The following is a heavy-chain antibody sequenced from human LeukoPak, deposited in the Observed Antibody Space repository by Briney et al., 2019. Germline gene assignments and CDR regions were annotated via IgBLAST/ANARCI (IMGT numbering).Heavy chain of an antibody. CDR2: ISSSGDTI. CDR1: GFTFSNYE. CDR3: ARDGANYYGSGSYSAYFDY. V-gene: IGHV3-48*03. Sequence: GGSLRLSCAASGFTFSNYEMNWVRQAPGKGLEWVSYISSSGDTIFYADSVKGRFTTSRDNAKDSLYLQMNSLRAEDTAVYYCARDGANYYGSGSYSAYFDYWGQGTLVTVSS. D-gene: IGHD3-10*01. J-gene: IGHJ4*02.